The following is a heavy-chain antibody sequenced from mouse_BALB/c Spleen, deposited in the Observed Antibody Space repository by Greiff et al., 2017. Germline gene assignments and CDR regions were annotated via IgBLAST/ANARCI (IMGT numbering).Heavy chain of an antibody. CDR1: GYSITSDYA. CDR3: ARWGDGDGYAMDY. Sequence: VQLKESGPGLVKPSQSLSLTCTVTGYSITSDYAWNWIRQFPGNKLEWMGYISYSGSTSYNPSLKSRISITRDTSKNQFFLQLNSVTTEDTATYYCARWGDGDGYAMDYWGQGTSVTVSS. V-gene: IGHV3-2*02. D-gene: IGHD3-3*01. CDR2: ISYSGST. J-gene: IGHJ4*01.